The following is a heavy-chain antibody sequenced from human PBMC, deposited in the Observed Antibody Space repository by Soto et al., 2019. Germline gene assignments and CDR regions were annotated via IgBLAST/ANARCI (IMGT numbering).Heavy chain of an antibody. CDR3: ARRYGGNFDY. V-gene: IGHV4-31*03. CDR1: GGSISSGGYY. D-gene: IGHD1-26*01. Sequence: PSETLSLTCTVSGGSISSGGYYWSWIRQHPGKGLEWIGYIYYSGSTYYNPSLKSRVTISVDKSKNHFSLKLSSVTAADTAVYYCARRYGGNFDYWGQGALVTVS. CDR2: IYYSGST. J-gene: IGHJ4*02.